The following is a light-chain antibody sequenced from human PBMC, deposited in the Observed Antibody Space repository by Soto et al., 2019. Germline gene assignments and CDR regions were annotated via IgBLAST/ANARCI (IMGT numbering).Light chain of an antibody. J-gene: IGLJ1*01. V-gene: IGLV2-14*01. CDR1: SSDVGGYNY. Sequence: QSALTQPVSVSGSPGQSITISCTGTSSDVGGYNYVSWYQQHPGKAPKLMIYDVSNRPSGVSNRFSGSKSGNTASLTISGLQAEDEADYYCSSYTSSSPLIFGTGTTVTVL. CDR2: DVS. CDR3: SSYTSSSPLI.